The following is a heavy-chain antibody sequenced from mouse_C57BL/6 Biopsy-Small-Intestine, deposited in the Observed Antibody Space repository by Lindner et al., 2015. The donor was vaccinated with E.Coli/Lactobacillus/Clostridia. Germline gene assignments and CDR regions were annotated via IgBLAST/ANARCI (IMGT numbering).Heavy chain of an antibody. J-gene: IGHJ3*01. Sequence: SVKVSCKASKYSFKAYYMHWVRQAPGQGLEWMGWINPDSGDTGSAQRFQGRATLTRDTSIGTAYMDLSGLRPDDTAVYYCARAVDDFWSGYRAFDIWGQGTMVTVSS. CDR1: KYSFKAYY. D-gene: IGHD1-3*01. V-gene: IGHV1S29*02. CDR3: ARAVDDFWSGYRAFDI. CDR2: INPDSGDT.